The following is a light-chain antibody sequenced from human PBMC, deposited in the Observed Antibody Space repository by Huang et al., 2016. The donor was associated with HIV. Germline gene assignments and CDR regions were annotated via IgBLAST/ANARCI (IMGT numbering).Light chain of an antibody. CDR3: MQGLQAPPT. CDR2: LVS. Sequence: EIVMTQSPLSLPVTPGQPASISCKSSQNLLYLDGHDLLDWYLQEPGQSPQLVVFLVSNRAPGVSDRVIGGGSGTDCTLEISRVEAEDVGVYYCMQGLQAPPTFGQGTKLEI. V-gene: IGKV2-28*01. CDR1: QNLLYLDGHDL. J-gene: IGKJ2*01.